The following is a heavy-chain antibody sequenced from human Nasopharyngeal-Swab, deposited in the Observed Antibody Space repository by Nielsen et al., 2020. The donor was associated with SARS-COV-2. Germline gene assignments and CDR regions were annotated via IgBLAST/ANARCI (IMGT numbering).Heavy chain of an antibody. Sequence: GESLKISCDVSAFTLVYYSMNWVRRAPGKGPEWVATISSSGNTHYSDSAKGRFSISTDKSKIVFYPQMTSLRAEDTALYYCALWSQNHFDYWGRGTQVTVSS. V-gene: IGHV3-23*01. CDR3: ALWSQNHFDY. J-gene: IGHJ4*02. CDR1: AFTLVYYS. D-gene: IGHD2-8*02. CDR2: ISSSGNT.